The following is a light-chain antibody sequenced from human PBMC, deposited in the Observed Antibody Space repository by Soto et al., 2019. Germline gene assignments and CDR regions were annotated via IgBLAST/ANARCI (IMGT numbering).Light chain of an antibody. CDR3: QQYNNLPPT. Sequence: EIVMTQSPATLSVSPGERATLSCRASQSVNSNLAWYQQKPGQAPRLLIYGASTRATGIPARFSGSGSGTEFTLTISILQSEDFAVYYCQQYNNLPPTFGQGTKVEIK. V-gene: IGKV3-15*01. CDR2: GAS. J-gene: IGKJ1*01. CDR1: QSVNSN.